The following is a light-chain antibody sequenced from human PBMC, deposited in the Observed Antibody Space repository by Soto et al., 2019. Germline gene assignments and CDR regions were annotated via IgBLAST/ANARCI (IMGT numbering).Light chain of an antibody. CDR1: QSLSSW. Sequence: DIQMTQSPSTLSASVGDRVTITCRASQSLSSWLAWYQQKPGKAPKLLIYDASSLESGVPSRFSGSGSGTDFTLTISSLRPDDFATYYCQQYNRYPWTFGHGTKVEIK. CDR3: QQYNRYPWT. V-gene: IGKV1-5*01. CDR2: DAS. J-gene: IGKJ1*01.